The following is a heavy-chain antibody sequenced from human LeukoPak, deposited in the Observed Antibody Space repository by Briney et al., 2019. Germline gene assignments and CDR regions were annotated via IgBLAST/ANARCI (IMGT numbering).Heavy chain of an antibody. CDR1: GFTFSSYA. J-gene: IGHJ4*02. D-gene: IGHD2-2*01. V-gene: IGHV3-30*04. CDR2: ISYDGSNK. CDR3: AKGPLRGTAAAIDY. Sequence: GGSLRLSCAASGFTFSSYAMHWVRQAPGKGLEWVAVISYDGSNKYYADSVRGRFTISRDNSKNTLYPQMDSLRTEDTAVYYCAKGPLRGTAAAIDYWGQGTLVTVSS.